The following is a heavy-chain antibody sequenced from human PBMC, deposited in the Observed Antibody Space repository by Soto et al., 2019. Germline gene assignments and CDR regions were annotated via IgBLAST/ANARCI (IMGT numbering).Heavy chain of an antibody. CDR2: IYYSGST. J-gene: IGHJ6*02. CDR1: GGCISIYY. Sequence: LSLTFTFSGGCISIYYLGFILQPPGKGLEWIVYIYYSGSTNYNPSLKSRVTISVDTSKKQFSLKLSSVTAADTAVYYCAREVEYYYGMDVWGQGTTVTVSS. V-gene: IGHV4-59*01. CDR3: AREVEYYYGMDV.